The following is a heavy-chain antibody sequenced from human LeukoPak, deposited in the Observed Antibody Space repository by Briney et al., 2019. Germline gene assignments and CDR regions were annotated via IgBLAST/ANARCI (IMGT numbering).Heavy chain of an antibody. Sequence: GSLRLSCAASGFSFSTYWMSWVRQAPGQGLEWVASIKYDASEKHYVDSVKGRFTISRDNSKNTLYLQMNSLRAEDTAVYYCAREYCSSTSCYVFDYWGQGTLVTVSS. D-gene: IGHD2-2*01. CDR2: IKYDASEK. CDR1: GFSFSTYW. V-gene: IGHV3-7*03. CDR3: AREYCSSTSCYVFDY. J-gene: IGHJ4*02.